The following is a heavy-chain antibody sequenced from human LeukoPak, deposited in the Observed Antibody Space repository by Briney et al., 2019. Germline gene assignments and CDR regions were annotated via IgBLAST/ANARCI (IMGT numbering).Heavy chain of an antibody. CDR2: ISSSGSTI. CDR1: GFTFSSYE. D-gene: IGHD2-2*01. CDR3: AVVVVPAAELVPDAFDI. J-gene: IGHJ3*02. V-gene: IGHV3-48*03. Sequence: PEGSLRLSCAASGFTFSSYEMNWVRQAPGKGLEWVSYISSSGSTIYYADSVKGRFTISRDNAKNSLYLQMNSLRAEDTAVYYCAVVVVPAAELVPDAFDIWGQGTMVTVSS.